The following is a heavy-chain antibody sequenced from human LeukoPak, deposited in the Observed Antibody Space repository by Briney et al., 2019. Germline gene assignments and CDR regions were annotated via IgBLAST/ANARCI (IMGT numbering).Heavy chain of an antibody. CDR2: INPSGGST. Sequence: GASVKVSCKASGYTFTSYYMHWVRQAPGQGLEWMGIINPSGGSTSYAQKFQGRVTMTRDMSTSTAYMELRSLRSDDTAVYYCARGGDWLSFYDYWGQGTLVTVSS. D-gene: IGHD3/OR15-3a*01. V-gene: IGHV1-46*01. CDR3: ARGGDWLSFYDY. J-gene: IGHJ4*02. CDR1: GYTFTSYY.